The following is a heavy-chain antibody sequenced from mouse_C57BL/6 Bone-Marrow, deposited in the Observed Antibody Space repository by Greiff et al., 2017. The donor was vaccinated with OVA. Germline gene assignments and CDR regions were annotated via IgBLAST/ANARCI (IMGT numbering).Heavy chain of an antibody. CDR1: GYTFTDYY. V-gene: IGHV1-76*01. D-gene: IGHD1-1*01. CDR2: IYPGSGNT. J-gene: IGHJ3*01. Sequence: QVQLQQSGAELVRPGASVKLSCKASGYTFTDYYINWVKQRPGQGLEWIARIYPGSGNTYYNEKFKGKATLTAEKSSSTAYMQLSSLTSEDSAVYFCARPYYYGSAFAYWGQGTLVTVSA. CDR3: ARPYYYGSAFAY.